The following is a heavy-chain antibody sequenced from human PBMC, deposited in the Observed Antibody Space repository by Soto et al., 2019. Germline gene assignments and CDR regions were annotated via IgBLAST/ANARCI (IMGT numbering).Heavy chain of an antibody. J-gene: IGHJ4*02. CDR2: IIPIFGTA. CDR3: ALVRVAAAAAFDY. V-gene: IGHV1-69*13. Sequence: SVKVSCKASGGTFSSYAISWVRQAPGQGLEWMGGIIPIFGTANYAQKFQGRVTITADESTSTAYMELSSLRSEDTAVYYCALVRVAAAAAFDYWGQGTLVTAPQ. D-gene: IGHD6-13*01. CDR1: GGTFSSYA.